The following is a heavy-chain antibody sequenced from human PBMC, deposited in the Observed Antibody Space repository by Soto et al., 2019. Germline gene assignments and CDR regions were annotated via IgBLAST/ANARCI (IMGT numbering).Heavy chain of an antibody. CDR1: GGSISSGGYY. CDR3: ARGNITMVRGVITQIHYYYYGMDV. V-gene: IGHV4-31*03. CDR2: IYYSGST. D-gene: IGHD3-10*01. J-gene: IGHJ6*02. Sequence: SETLSLTCTVSGGSISSGGYYWSWIRQHPGKGLEWIGYIYYSGSTYYNPSLKSRVTISVDTSKNQFSLKLSSVTAADTAVYYCARGNITMVRGVITQIHYYYYGMDVWGQGPTVTVSS.